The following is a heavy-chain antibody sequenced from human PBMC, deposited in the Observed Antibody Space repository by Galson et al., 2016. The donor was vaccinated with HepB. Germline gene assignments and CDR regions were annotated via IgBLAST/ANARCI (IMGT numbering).Heavy chain of an antibody. CDR3: ARKPCSGGSCQYYFDH. CDR1: GGTFSSYA. V-gene: IGHV1-69*13. CDR2: IIPIFATA. J-gene: IGHJ4*02. D-gene: IGHD2-15*01. Sequence: SVKVSCKASGGTFSSYAISWVRQAPGQGLEWMGGIIPIFATANYAQKFQGRVTITADESTSTAYMEQSSLRSEDTAGYCCARKPCSGGSCQYYFDHWGQGTLVTVSS.